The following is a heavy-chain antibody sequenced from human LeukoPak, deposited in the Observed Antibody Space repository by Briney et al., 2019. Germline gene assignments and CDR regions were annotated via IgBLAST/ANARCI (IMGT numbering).Heavy chain of an antibody. CDR2: ITNRGTYT. V-gene: IGHV3-11*06. CDR3: AVALSGSYVYYHSMDV. Sequence: GGSLRLSCTASGFTFSDCYMSWIRQAPGKGLEWVSYITNRGTYTNYADSVKGRFTISRDNAKNSLFLQMNNLGAEDTAVYYCAVALSGSYVYYHSMDVWGQGTTVTVSS. CDR1: GFTFSDCY. J-gene: IGHJ6*02. D-gene: IGHD3-10*01.